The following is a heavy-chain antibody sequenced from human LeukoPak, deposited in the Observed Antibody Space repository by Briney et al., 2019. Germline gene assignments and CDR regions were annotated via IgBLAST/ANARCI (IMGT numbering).Heavy chain of an antibody. J-gene: IGHJ5*02. V-gene: IGHV3-33*01. CDR1: GFTFSSYG. Sequence: GGSLRLSCAASGFTFSSYGMHWVRQAPGKGLEWVAVIWYDGSNKYYADSVKGRFTISRDNSKNTLYLQMNSLRAEDTAVYYCARDLDSSSWYILWFDPWGQGTLVTVSS. CDR3: ARDLDSSSWYILWFDP. D-gene: IGHD6-13*01. CDR2: IWYDGSNK.